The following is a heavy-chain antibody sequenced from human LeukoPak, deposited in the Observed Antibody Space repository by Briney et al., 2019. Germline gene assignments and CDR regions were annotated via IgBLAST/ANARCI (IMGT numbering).Heavy chain of an antibody. CDR1: GGSFSGYY. CDR3: ARGRSAADIVVVPAAKANFDI. CDR2: INHSGST. J-gene: IGHJ3*02. D-gene: IGHD2-2*01. V-gene: IGHV4-34*01. Sequence: SETLSLTCAVYGGSFSGYYWSWIRQPPGKGLEWIGEINHSGSTNYNPSLKSRVTISADTSKNQFSLKLSSVTAADTAVYYCARGRSAADIVVVPAAKANFDIWGQGTMVTVSS.